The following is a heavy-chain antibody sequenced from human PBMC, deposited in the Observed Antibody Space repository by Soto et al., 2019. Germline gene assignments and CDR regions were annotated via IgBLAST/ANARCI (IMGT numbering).Heavy chain of an antibody. CDR1: GGSISSGDYY. Sequence: KTSETLSLTCTVSGGSISSGDYYWSWIRQPPGKGLEWIGYIYYSGSTYYNPSLKSRVTISVDTSKNQFSLKLSSVTAADTAVYYCARQGSSGYYHAGWFDPWGQGSLVTVSS. CDR3: ARQGSSGYYHAGWFDP. V-gene: IGHV4-30-4*01. CDR2: IYYSGST. J-gene: IGHJ5*02. D-gene: IGHD3-22*01.